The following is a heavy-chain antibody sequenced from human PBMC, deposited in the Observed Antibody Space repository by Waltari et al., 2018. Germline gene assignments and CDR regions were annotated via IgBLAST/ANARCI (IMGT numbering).Heavy chain of an antibody. CDR1: GFTFSSYG. CDR2: IRYDGSNK. CDR3: AKDHHSPTEWPRWVPWFDP. V-gene: IGHV3-30*02. D-gene: IGHD3-3*01. Sequence: QVQLVESGGGVVQPGGSLRLSCAASGFTFSSYGMHWVRQAPGKGLEWVAFIRYDGSNKYDADSVKGRFTISRDNSKNTLYLQMNSLRAEDTAVYYCAKDHHSPTEWPRWVPWFDPWGQGTLVTVSS. J-gene: IGHJ5*02.